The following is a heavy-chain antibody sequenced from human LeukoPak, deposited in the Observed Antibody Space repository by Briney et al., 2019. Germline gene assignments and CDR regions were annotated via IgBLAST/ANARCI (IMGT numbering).Heavy chain of an antibody. CDR2: MYHSGST. J-gene: IGHJ5*01. D-gene: IGHD6-13*01. CDR1: GYSISSAYY. CDR3: ARAPRQSSWYDS. V-gene: IGHV4-38-2*02. Sequence: SETLSLTCNVSGYSISSAYYWAWIRQSPGKGLEWIGTMYHSGSTYYTPSLQSRVTISIDTSTNEVSLRLTSVTATDTAVYFCARAPRQSSWYDSWGQGTLVTVSS.